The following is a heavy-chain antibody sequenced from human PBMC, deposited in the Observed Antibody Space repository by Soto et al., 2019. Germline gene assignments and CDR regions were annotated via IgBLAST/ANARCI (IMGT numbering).Heavy chain of an antibody. CDR3: ARDPALDYGMDV. Sequence: PGGSMRLSCAASGFTVSSNYMSWVRQAPGKGLEWVSVIYSGGSTYYAASVKGRFTISRDNSKNTLYLKMNSLRAEDTAVYYCARDPALDYGMDVWGQGTTVTVSS. V-gene: IGHV3-53*01. J-gene: IGHJ6*02. CDR1: GFTVSSNY. CDR2: IYSGGST.